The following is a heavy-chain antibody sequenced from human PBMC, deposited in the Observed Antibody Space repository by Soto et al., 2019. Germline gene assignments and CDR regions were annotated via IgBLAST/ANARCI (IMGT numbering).Heavy chain of an antibody. V-gene: IGHV4-30-2*01. CDR1: GGSISSGGYS. Sequence: QLQLQESGSGLVKPSQTLSLTCAVSGGSISSGGYSWSWIRQPPGKGLEWIGYIYHSGSTYYNPSLKSRVTIAVDRSKTQCSLKLSSVTAADPAVYSCASGQVVAAHHWGQGTLVTVSS. CDR2: IYHSGST. J-gene: IGHJ5*02. D-gene: IGHD2-15*01. CDR3: ASGQVVAAHH.